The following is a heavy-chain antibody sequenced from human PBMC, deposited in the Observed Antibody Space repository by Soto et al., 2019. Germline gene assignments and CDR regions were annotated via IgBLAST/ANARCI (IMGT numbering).Heavy chain of an antibody. J-gene: IGHJ4*02. CDR1: GYPLTSYA. CDR3: ARQGPLLGYCESTSCHYDY. V-gene: IGHV1-3*01. CDR2: INAGNGNT. Sequence: ASVTVSWQAAGYPLTSYAMHCVCHASGQRLDWMGWINAGNGNTKYSQNFLGRVSITRDTSASTAYLHLSSLKASDTAMYYCARQGPLLGYCESTSCHYDYWGQGTLVTVSS. D-gene: IGHD2-2*01.